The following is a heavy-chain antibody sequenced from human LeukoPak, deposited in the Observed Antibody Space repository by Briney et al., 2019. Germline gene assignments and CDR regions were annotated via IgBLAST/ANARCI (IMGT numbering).Heavy chain of an antibody. CDR1: GFTFSSYA. D-gene: IGHD6-19*01. Sequence: PGGSLRLSCAASGFTFSSYAMHWVRQAPGKGLEYVSAISSNGGSTYYANSVKGRFTISRDNSKNTLYLQMGSLRAEDMAVYYCARDALQPYSSGWYYFDYWGQGTLVTVSS. CDR3: ARDALQPYSSGWYYFDY. J-gene: IGHJ4*02. V-gene: IGHV3-64*01. CDR2: ISSNGGST.